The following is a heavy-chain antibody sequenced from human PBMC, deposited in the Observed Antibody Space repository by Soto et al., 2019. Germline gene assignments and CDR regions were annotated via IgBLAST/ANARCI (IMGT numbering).Heavy chain of an antibody. CDR2: IYYSGST. Sequence: SETLSLTCTVSGGSISSYYLSWIRQPPGKGLEWIGYIYYSGSTNYNPSLKSRVTISVDTSKNQFSLKLSSVTAADTAVYYCASGVGEKKIWSGYHPPYYYYYGMDVWGQGTTVTVSS. J-gene: IGHJ6*02. D-gene: IGHD3-3*01. CDR1: GGSISSYY. CDR3: ASGVGEKKIWSGYHPPYYYYYGMDV. V-gene: IGHV4-59*01.